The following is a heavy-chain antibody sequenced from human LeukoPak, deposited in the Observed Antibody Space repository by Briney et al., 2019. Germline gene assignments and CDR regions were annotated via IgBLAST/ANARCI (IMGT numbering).Heavy chain of an antibody. J-gene: IGHJ4*02. CDR1: GGSLSGYY. CDR3: ARQSRDGTDY. D-gene: IGHD5-24*01. V-gene: IGHV4-34*01. Sequence: SETLSLTCDVYGGSLSGYYWSWIRQPPGKGLEWIGEINHSGSTNYNPSLKSRVTISVDTSKNQFSLKLSSVTAADTAAYYCARQSRDGTDYWGQGTLVTVSS. CDR2: INHSGST.